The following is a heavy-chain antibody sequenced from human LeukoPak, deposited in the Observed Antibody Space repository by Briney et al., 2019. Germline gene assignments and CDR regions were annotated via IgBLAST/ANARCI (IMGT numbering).Heavy chain of an antibody. CDR3: ARDPQPVYYYDSSGRPYYFDY. Sequence: ASVKVSCKASGYTFTSYGISWVRQAPGQGLEWMGWIIAYNGNTNYAQKLQGRVTMTTDTSTSTAYMELRSLRSDDTAVYYCARDPQPVYYYDSSGRPYYFDYWGQGTLVTVSS. CDR2: IIAYNGNT. CDR1: GYTFTSYG. V-gene: IGHV1-18*01. J-gene: IGHJ4*02. D-gene: IGHD3-22*01.